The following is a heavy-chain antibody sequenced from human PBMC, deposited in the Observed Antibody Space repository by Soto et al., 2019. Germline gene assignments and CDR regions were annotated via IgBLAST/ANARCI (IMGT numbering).Heavy chain of an antibody. D-gene: IGHD3-10*01. CDR2: ISYDGSNK. J-gene: IGHJ4*02. CDR3: ARDQGGSGSYIPPYFDY. CDR1: GFTFSSYA. Sequence: VQLLESGGGLVQPGGSLRLSCAASGFTFSSYAMHWVRQAPGKGLEWVAVISYDGSNKYYADSVKGRFTISRDNSKNTLYLQMNSLRAEDTAVYYCARDQGGSGSYIPPYFDYWGQGTLVTVSS. V-gene: IGHV3-30-3*01.